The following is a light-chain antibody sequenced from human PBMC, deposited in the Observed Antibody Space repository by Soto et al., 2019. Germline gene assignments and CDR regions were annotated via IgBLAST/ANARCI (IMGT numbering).Light chain of an antibody. CDR2: GAS. V-gene: IGKV3-15*01. CDR1: QSVSSN. Sequence: DIVLTQSPGTLSLSPGQRAALSCRASQSVSSNLAWYRQKPGQAPRLLIYGASTRATGIPARFSGSGSGTEFTLTISSLQSEDFAVYYCQQYNNWPPWTFGQGTKVDIK. J-gene: IGKJ1*01. CDR3: QQYNNWPPWT.